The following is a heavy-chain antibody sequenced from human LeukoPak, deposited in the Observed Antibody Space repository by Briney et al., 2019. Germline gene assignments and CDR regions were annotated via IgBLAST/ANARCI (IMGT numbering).Heavy chain of an antibody. J-gene: IGHJ4*02. D-gene: IGHD6-13*01. CDR1: GCTFSSYS. V-gene: IGHV3-21*01. CDR2: ISSSSSYI. CDR3: ARNSSSWYYFDY. Sequence: GGSLRLSCAASGCTFSSYSMNWVRQAPGKGLEWVSSISSSSSYIYYADSVKGRFTISRDNAKNSLYLQMNSLRAEDTAVYYCARNSSSWYYFDYWGQGTLVTVSS.